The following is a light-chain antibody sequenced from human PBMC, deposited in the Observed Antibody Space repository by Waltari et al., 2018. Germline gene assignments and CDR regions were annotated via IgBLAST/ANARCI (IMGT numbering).Light chain of an antibody. Sequence: IVLTQSPATLSLSPGERATLSCRASQSIGSYLAWSQHRPGQPPRLLIYDVSKRATGIPARFSGRGSGTDFTLTISSLEPEDFAVYYCQQRSGDWWTFGQGTKVEIK. V-gene: IGKV3-11*01. CDR2: DVS. CDR1: QSIGSY. CDR3: QQRSGDWWT. J-gene: IGKJ1*01.